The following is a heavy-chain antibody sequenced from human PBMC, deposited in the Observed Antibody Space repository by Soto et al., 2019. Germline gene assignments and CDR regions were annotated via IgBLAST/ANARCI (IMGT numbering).Heavy chain of an antibody. CDR2: ISYDGSSK. CDR1: GFTFSSYG. V-gene: IGHV3-30*18. CDR3: AKDPGQDSYYDSHPTPMDV. Sequence: GGSLRLSCAASGFTFSSYGMHWVRQAPGKGLEWVAVISYDGSSKYYADSVKGRFTISRDNSKNTLYLQMNSLRAEDTAVYYCAKDPGQDSYYDSHPTPMDVWGQGTTVTVSS. J-gene: IGHJ6*02. D-gene: IGHD3-22*01.